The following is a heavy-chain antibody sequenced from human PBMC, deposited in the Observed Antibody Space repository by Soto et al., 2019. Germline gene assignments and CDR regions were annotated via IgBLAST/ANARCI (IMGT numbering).Heavy chain of an antibody. J-gene: IGHJ4*02. D-gene: IGHD2-15*01. Sequence: GASGKVCCKVSGYTLTELSMHWVRQAPGKGLEWMGGFDPEDGETIYAQKFQGRVTMTGDTSTGTAYMEMSSLRSEDTAVYYCARDLGGWPDYWGQGTLVTVSS. V-gene: IGHV1-24*01. CDR3: ARDLGGWPDY. CDR2: FDPEDGET. CDR1: GYTLTELS.